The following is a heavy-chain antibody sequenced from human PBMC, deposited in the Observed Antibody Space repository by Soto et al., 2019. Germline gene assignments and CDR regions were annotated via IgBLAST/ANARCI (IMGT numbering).Heavy chain of an antibody. CDR2: IDPSDSQT. D-gene: IGHD3-22*01. J-gene: IGHJ4*02. CDR3: ARQRYDSDTGPNFQYYFDS. V-gene: IGHV5-10-1*01. CDR1: GYSFAGYW. Sequence: GESLKISCKGSGYSFAGYWITWVRQKPGKGLEWMGRIDPSDSQTYYSPSFRGRVTISVTKSITTVFLQWSSLRASDTAMYYCARQRYDSDTGPNFQYYFDSWGQGTPVTVSS.